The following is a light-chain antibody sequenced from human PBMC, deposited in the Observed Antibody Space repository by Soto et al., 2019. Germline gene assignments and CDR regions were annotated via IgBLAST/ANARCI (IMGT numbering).Light chain of an antibody. CDR2: GAS. CDR3: QQYNNWPPWT. CDR1: QSVSSN. V-gene: IGKV3-15*01. J-gene: IGKJ1*01. Sequence: EIVMTQSPAPLSVSPGERATLSCRASQSVSSNLAWYQQKPGQAPRLLIYGASTRATGIPARFSGSGSGTEFTLTIGSLQSEDFAVYYCQQYNNWPPWTFGQGTKVEIK.